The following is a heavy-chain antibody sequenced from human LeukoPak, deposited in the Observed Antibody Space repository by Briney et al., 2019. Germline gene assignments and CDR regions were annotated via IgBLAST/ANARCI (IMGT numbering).Heavy chain of an antibody. D-gene: IGHD3-10*01. Sequence: PGGSLRLSCTASGFTFSNFWMGWVRQAPGKGLEWVANIKQDETEKFYLGSVKGRFTISRDNAKNSLYLQMNSLRAEDTAVYYCVRGGFGHAMDVWGQGTTVTVSS. CDR2: IKQDETEK. CDR1: GFTFSNFW. CDR3: VRGGFGHAMDV. V-gene: IGHV3-7*01. J-gene: IGHJ6*02.